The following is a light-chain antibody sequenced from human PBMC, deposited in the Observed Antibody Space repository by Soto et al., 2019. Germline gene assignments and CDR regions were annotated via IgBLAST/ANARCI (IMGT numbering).Light chain of an antibody. V-gene: IGKV3-20*01. CDR1: QSVSNSY. Sequence: EIVLTQSPGTLSLSPGQGATLSCRASQSVSNSYLAWYQQKLGQAPRLLIYGASSRATGIPDRFSGSGSGTDFTLTISRLESEDFAVYYCLQYGNSPRTFGQGTKVEIK. CDR2: GAS. J-gene: IGKJ1*01. CDR3: LQYGNSPRT.